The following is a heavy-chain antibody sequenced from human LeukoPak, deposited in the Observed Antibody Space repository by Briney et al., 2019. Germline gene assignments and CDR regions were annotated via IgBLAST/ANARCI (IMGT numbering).Heavy chain of an antibody. CDR1: GFTFSSYA. CDR3: AKQSVPADFDY. CDR2: ISGSGGST. Sequence: GSLRLPCATSGFTFSSYAMSWVRPAPGKGLEWVSAISGSGGSTYYADSVKGRFTISRDNSKNTLYLQMNSLRAEDTAVYYCAKQSVPADFDYWGQGTLVTVSS. D-gene: IGHD2-2*01. J-gene: IGHJ4*02. V-gene: IGHV3-23*01.